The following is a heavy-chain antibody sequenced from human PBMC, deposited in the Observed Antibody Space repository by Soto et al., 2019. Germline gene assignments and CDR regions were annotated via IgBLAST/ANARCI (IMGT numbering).Heavy chain of an antibody. D-gene: IGHD6-19*01. J-gene: IGHJ4*02. CDR2: IYYSGST. Sequence: SETLSLTCTVSGGSISSSSYYWGWIRQPPGKGLEWIGSIYYSGSTYYNPSLKSRVTISVDTSKNQFSLKLSSVTAADTAVYYCARHVRFSVAGRSGITIGNYFDYWGQGTLVTVSS. CDR3: ARHVRFSVAGRSGITIGNYFDY. CDR1: GGSISSSSYY. V-gene: IGHV4-39*01.